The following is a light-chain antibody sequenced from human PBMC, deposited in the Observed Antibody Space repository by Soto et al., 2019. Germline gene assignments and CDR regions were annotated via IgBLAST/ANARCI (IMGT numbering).Light chain of an antibody. Sequence: DVVMTQSPLSLPVTLGQPASISCRSSQSLLHSNGYNYLDWYLQKPGQSPQLLIYLGSNRASGVPDRFSGSGSGTDFTLKISRVEAEEVGVYYCMQALQTPWTFGQGTKVDIK. CDR3: MQALQTPWT. CDR2: LGS. CDR1: QSLLHSNGYNY. J-gene: IGKJ1*01. V-gene: IGKV2-28*01.